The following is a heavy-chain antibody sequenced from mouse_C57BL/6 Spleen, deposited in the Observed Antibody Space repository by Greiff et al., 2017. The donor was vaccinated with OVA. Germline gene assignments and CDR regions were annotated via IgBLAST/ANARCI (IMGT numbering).Heavy chain of an antibody. Sequence: VQLQQSGPVLVKPGASVKMSCKASGYTFTDYYMNWVKQSHGKSLEWIGVINPYNGGTSYNQKFKGKATSTVDKSSSTAYMELNSLTSEDSAVYYCARRDGLHYYAMDYWGQGTSVTVSS. CDR2: INPYNGGT. V-gene: IGHV1-19*01. D-gene: IGHD3-1*01. CDR1: GYTFTDYY. CDR3: ARRDGLHYYAMDY. J-gene: IGHJ4*01.